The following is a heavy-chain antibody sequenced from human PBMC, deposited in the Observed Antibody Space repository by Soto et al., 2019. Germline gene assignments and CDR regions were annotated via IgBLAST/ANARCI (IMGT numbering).Heavy chain of an antibody. Sequence: GGSLRLSCAASGFTFSSYAMSWVRQAPGKGLEWVSAISGSGGSTYYADSVKGRFTISRDNSKNTLYLQMNSLRAEDTAAYYCAKDKSNYDSSGYYLTFDYWGQGTLVTVSS. CDR3: AKDKSNYDSSGYYLTFDY. CDR1: GFTFSSYA. D-gene: IGHD3-22*01. V-gene: IGHV3-23*01. CDR2: ISGSGGST. J-gene: IGHJ4*02.